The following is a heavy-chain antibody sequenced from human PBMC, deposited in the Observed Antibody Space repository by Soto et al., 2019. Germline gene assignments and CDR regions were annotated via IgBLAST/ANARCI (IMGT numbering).Heavy chain of an antibody. CDR2: IGTAGDT. CDR1: GFTFSSYD. D-gene: IGHD6-19*01. V-gene: IGHV3-13*01. Sequence: EVQLVESGGGLVQPGGSLGLSCAASGFTFSSYDMHWVRQATGKGLEWVSAIGTAGDTYYPGSVKGRFTISRENAKNSLYLQMNSLRAGDTAVYYCARGENSGWDAFDIWGQGTMVTVSS. J-gene: IGHJ3*02. CDR3: ARGENSGWDAFDI.